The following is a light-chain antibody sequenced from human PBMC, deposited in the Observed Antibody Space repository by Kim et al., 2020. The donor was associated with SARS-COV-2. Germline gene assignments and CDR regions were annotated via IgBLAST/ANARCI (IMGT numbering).Light chain of an antibody. V-gene: IGLV1-40*01. CDR1: SPNIGAGYD. Sequence: GQGVTISCTGSSPNIGAGYDVHWYQQLPGTAPKLLIYGNSNRPSGVPDRFSGSKSGTSASLAITGLQAEDEADYYCQSYDSSLSAVFGGGTQLTVL. CDR3: QSYDSSLSAV. J-gene: IGLJ2*01. CDR2: GNS.